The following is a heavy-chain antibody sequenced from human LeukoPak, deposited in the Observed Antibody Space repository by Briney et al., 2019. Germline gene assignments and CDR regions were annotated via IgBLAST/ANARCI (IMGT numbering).Heavy chain of an antibody. CDR2: FYLSGTI. Sequence: QPSETLSLTCIVSGGSITSSNYFWGWIRQPPGKGLEWIGGFYLSGTIFYSPSLGSRVAISIDTSKNQFSLRLLSVTAADTAVYYCARQGVVPNKAGWYFDLWGRGTLVTVSS. V-gene: IGHV4-39*01. J-gene: IGHJ2*01. D-gene: IGHD3-10*01. CDR3: ARQGVVPNKAGWYFDL. CDR1: GGSITSSNYF.